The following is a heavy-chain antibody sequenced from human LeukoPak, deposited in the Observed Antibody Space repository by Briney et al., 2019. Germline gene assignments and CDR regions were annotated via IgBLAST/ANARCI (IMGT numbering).Heavy chain of an antibody. Sequence: GGSLRLSCATSGFTVSANYMTWVRQVPGKGLEWVSLIYSGGSTSYADSVKGRFTISRDNSRNTLYLQMNSLRAEDTAVYYCARDAARYGSGWYYDFWGQGTLVTVSS. V-gene: IGHV3-53*01. D-gene: IGHD6-19*01. CDR2: IYSGGST. J-gene: IGHJ4*02. CDR1: GFTVSANY. CDR3: ARDAARYGSGWYYDF.